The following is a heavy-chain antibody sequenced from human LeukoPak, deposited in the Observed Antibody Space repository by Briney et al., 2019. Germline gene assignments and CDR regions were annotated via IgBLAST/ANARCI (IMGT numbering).Heavy chain of an antibody. CDR3: ARTPIAVAGTDVNDAFGI. D-gene: IGHD6-19*01. J-gene: IGHJ3*02. Sequence: PSETLSLTCTVSGGSISSYYWSWIRQPAGKGLEWIGRIYTSGSTNYNPSLKSRVTISVDKSKNQFSLKLSSVTAADTAVYYCARTPIAVAGTDVNDAFGIWGQGTMVTVSS. V-gene: IGHV4-4*07. CDR1: GGSISSYY. CDR2: IYTSGST.